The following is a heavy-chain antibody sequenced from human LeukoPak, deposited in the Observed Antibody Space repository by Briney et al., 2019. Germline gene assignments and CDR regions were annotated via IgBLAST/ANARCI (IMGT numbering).Heavy chain of an antibody. Sequence: GGSLRLSCAASGFTFSSYSINWVRQAPGKGLEWVSSISSSSSYIYYADSVKGRFTTSRDNTKNSLYLQMNNLRAEDTGVYYCARDSAIVVLAYMDVWGKGTTVTVSS. CDR2: ISSSSSYI. J-gene: IGHJ6*03. CDR1: GFTFSSYS. CDR3: ARDSAIVVLAYMDV. V-gene: IGHV3-21*01. D-gene: IGHD2-15*01.